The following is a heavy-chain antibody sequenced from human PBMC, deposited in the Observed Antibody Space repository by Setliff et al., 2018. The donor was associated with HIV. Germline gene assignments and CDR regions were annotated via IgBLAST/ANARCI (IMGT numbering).Heavy chain of an antibody. CDR2: MNPNNGNT. Sequence: KVSCKASGYNFTDYDINWVRQATGQGLEWMGWMNPNNGNTGYAEKFQGRVTMTRDTSISTAYMELSSLRSDDTAVYYCARGTAPRPASVLEFLEWLFPNWFDPWGQGTLVTVSS. D-gene: IGHD3-3*02. V-gene: IGHV1-8*02. CDR3: ARGTAPRPASVLEFLEWLFPNWFDP. J-gene: IGHJ5*02. CDR1: GYNFTDYD.